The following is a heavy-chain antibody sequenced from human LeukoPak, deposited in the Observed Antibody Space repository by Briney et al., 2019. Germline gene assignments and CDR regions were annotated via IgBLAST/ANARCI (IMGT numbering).Heavy chain of an antibody. D-gene: IGHD4-17*01. CDR2: INPNSGGT. CDR1: GYTFTGYY. CDR3: AGGDYDAFDI. J-gene: IGHJ3*02. V-gene: IGHV1-2*02. Sequence: GASVKVSCKASGYTFTGYYMQWVRQAPAQGLEWMGWINPNSGGTNYAQKFQGRVTMTRDTSISTAYMELRSLRSDDTAVYYCAGGDYDAFDIWGQGTMVTVSS.